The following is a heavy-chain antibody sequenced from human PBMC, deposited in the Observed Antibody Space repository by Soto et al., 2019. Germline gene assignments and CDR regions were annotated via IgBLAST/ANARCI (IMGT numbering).Heavy chain of an antibody. CDR2: ISSSSSYT. CDR3: AREFSPLNYDSTLNWFDP. V-gene: IGHV3-11*05. CDR1: GFTFSDYY. Sequence: GGSLRLSCAASGFTFSDYYMSWIRQAPGKGLEWVSYISSSSSYTNYADSVKGRFTISRDNAKNSLYLQMNSLRAEDTAVYYCAREFSPLNYDSTLNWFDPWGQGTLVTVSS. J-gene: IGHJ5*02. D-gene: IGHD3-22*01.